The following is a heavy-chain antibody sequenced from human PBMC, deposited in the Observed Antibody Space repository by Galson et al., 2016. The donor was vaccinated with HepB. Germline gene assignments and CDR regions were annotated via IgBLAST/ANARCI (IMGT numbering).Heavy chain of an antibody. CDR1: GFTFSSYA. Sequence: SLRLSCAASGFTFSSYAMSWVRQAPGKGLEWVSAMSGNGGTTYYADSVKGRFTTLRDNSKNTVYLQVNSLRAEDTAVYFCAKQSPGRTGVPPYYYYYYGIDVWGPGTTVTVSS. D-gene: IGHD1-1*01. CDR2: MSGNGGTT. V-gene: IGHV3-23*01. CDR3: AKQSPGRTGVPPYYYYYYGIDV. J-gene: IGHJ6*02.